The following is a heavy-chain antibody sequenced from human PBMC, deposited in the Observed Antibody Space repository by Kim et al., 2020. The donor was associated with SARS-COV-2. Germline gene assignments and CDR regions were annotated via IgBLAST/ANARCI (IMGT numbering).Heavy chain of an antibody. J-gene: IGHJ4*02. Sequence: VKCRFTISRDKSKTTLYLQMNSLRAEDTAVYYCAILKGVLRYFDWFFDYWGQGTLVTVSS. V-gene: IGHV3-23*01. D-gene: IGHD3-9*01. CDR3: AILKGVLRYFDWFFDY.